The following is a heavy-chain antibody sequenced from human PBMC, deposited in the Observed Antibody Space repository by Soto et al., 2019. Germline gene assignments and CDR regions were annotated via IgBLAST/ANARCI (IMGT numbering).Heavy chain of an antibody. J-gene: IGHJ6*02. Sequence: ASVKVSCKASGYTFSNYVISWVRQAPGQGLEWMGWISAYNGQTRFIQKFQDRVTMTTDTATNTAYMELRSLRSDDTAVYYCARVAPPGATRSPLHYSCMDVWGQVTTVTVSS. D-gene: IGHD3-3*01. CDR1: GYTFSNYV. CDR2: ISAYNGQT. CDR3: ARVAPPGATRSPLHYSCMDV. V-gene: IGHV1-18*04.